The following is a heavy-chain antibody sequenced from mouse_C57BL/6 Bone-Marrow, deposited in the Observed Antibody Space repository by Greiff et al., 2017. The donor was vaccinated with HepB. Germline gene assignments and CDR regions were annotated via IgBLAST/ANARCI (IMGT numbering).Heavy chain of an antibody. V-gene: IGHV1-42*01. CDR3: ATKRVIYYDGYYFDY. CDR2: INPSTGGT. D-gene: IGHD2-4*01. CDR1: GYSFTGYY. J-gene: IGHJ2*01. Sequence: VQLQQSAPELVKPGASVKISCKASGYSFTGYYMNWVKQSPEKSLEWIGEINPSTGGTTYNQKFKAKATLTVDKSSSTAYMQLKSLTSEDSAVYYCATKRVIYYDGYYFDYWGQVTTLTVSS.